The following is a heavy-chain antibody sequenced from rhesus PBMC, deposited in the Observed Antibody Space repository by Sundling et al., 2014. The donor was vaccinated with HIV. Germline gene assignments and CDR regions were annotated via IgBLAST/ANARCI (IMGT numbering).Heavy chain of an antibody. CDR1: VFTFSNYG. CDR2: INSGGGST. Sequence: EVQLVETGGGLVQPGGSLKLSCAASVFTFSNYGMSWVRQAPGKGLEWVSTINSGGGSTYYADSVKGRFTISRDNSNNTLSLQMNSLNAEDTAVYYCARDPNLDWDTFDFWGQGLGVTVSS. D-gene: IGHD3-3*01. J-gene: IGHJ3*01. CDR3: ARDPNLDWDTFDF. V-gene: IGHV3S42*01.